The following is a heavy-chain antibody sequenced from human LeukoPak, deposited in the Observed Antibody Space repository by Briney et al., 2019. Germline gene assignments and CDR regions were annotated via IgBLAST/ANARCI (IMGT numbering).Heavy chain of an antibody. CDR2: FDPEDGET. Sequence: ASVKVSCKVSGYTLTELSMHWVRQAPGRGLEWMGGFDPEDGETIYAQKFQGRVTITRDTSASTAYMELSSLRSEDTAVYYCARPVEMATIAFDHWGQGTLVTVSS. J-gene: IGHJ4*02. CDR3: ARPVEMATIAFDH. D-gene: IGHD5-24*01. CDR1: GYTLTELS. V-gene: IGHV1-24*01.